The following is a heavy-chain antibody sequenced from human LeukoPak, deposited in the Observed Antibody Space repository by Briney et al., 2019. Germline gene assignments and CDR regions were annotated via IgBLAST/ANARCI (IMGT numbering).Heavy chain of an antibody. CDR3: ARAFGLTDY. CDR2: IGSSGTHT. CDR1: GFRFSNYG. D-gene: IGHD3/OR15-3a*01. V-gene: IGHV3-21*01. J-gene: IGHJ4*02. Sequence: GGSLRLSCAASGFRFSNYGMNWVRQAPGKGLEWVSSIGSSGTHTFYAGSVKGRFTISRDNAKNSLYLQMNSLRDEDTAVYYCARAFGLTDYWGQGTLVTVSS.